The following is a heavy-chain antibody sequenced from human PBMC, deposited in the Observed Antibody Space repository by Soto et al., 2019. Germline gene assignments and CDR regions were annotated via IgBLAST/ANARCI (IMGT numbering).Heavy chain of an antibody. V-gene: IGHV1-18*04. CDR3: ARGRYDILAGYPRAFDI. D-gene: IGHD3-9*01. Sequence: ASVKVSCKASGYTFTSYGISWVRQAPGQGLEWMGWIGAYNGNTNYAQKLQGRVTMTTDTSTSTAYMELRSLRSDDTAVYYCARGRYDILAGYPRAFDIWGQGTMVTVS. CDR2: IGAYNGNT. J-gene: IGHJ3*02. CDR1: GYTFTSYG.